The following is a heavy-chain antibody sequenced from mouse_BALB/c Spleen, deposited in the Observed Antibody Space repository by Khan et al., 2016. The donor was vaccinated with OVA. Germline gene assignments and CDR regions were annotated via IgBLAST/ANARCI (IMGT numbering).Heavy chain of an antibody. CDR3: AKGGYDGSDV. D-gene: IGHD2-2*01. J-gene: IGHJ1*01. CDR2: IYPGGGYT. V-gene: IGHV1-63*02. CDR1: GYTFTDYW. Sequence: QVQLQQPGAELVRPGTSVKTSCKAAGYTFTDYWIGWVKQRPGHGLEWIGEIYPGGGYTNYNEKFTGKATLTADTSSSTDYMQLSSLTSEDSAIYYCAKGGYDGSDVWGAGTTVTVSS.